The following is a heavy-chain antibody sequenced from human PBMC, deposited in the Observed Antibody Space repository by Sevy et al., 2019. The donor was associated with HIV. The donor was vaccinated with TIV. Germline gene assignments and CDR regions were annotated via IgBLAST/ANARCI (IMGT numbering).Heavy chain of an antibody. D-gene: IGHD3-3*01. CDR1: GYTLTELS. V-gene: IGHV1-24*01. J-gene: IGHJ6*02. CDR3: ATSILRFLEWLPYHYYGMDV. Sequence: ASVKVSCKVSGYTLTELSMHWVRQAPGKGLEWMGGFDPEDGETIYAQKFQGRVTMTEDTSTDKAYMELSSLRSENTAVYYCATSILRFLEWLPYHYYGMDVWGHRTTVTVSS. CDR2: FDPEDGET.